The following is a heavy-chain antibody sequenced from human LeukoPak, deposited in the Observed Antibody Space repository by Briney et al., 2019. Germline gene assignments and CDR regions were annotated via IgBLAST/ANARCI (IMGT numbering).Heavy chain of an antibody. J-gene: IGHJ5*02. Sequence: QTGGSLRLSCAASGFTFSTYSMNWVRQAPGKGLEWVSYITSSSDAIYYADSVKGRFTVSRDNAKNSLYLQMNSLRDEDTAVYYCARGAFGYSDRGFDPWGQGTLVTVSS. CDR1: GFTFSTYS. V-gene: IGHV3-48*02. D-gene: IGHD5-12*01. CDR2: ITSSSDAI. CDR3: ARGAFGYSDRGFDP.